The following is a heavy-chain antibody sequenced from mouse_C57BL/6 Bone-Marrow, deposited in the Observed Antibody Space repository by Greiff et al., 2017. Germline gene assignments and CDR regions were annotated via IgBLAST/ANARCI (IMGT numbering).Heavy chain of an antibody. CDR1: GFTFSDFY. CDR2: SRNKANDYTT. J-gene: IGHJ2*01. CDR3: ARARYYGSLFDY. Sequence: EVNVVESGGGLVQSGRSLRLSCATSGFTFSDFYMEWVRQAPGKGLEWIAASRNKANDYTTEYSASVKGRFIVSRDTSQSILYLQMNALRAEDTAIYDCARARYYGSLFDYWGQGTTLTVSS. V-gene: IGHV7-1*01. D-gene: IGHD1-1*01.